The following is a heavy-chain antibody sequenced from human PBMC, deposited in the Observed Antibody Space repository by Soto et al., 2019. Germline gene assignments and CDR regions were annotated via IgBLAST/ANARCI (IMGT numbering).Heavy chain of an antibody. D-gene: IGHD2-21*02. CDR2: ISGRGVDT. CDR1: GLSFSSLA. V-gene: IGHV3-23*01. CDR3: AKDQTYVTLFDY. J-gene: IGHJ4*02. Sequence: GGTRRLSCAVSGLSFSSLAMSWVRQATGKGLEWVSSISGRGVDTLYADSVKGRFTISRDNSRNTLYLQVNSLRAEDTAVYYCAKDQTYVTLFDYWGQGTLVTFSS.